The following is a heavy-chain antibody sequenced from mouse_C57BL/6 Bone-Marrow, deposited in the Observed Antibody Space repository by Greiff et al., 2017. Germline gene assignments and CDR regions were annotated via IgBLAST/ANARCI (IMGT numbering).Heavy chain of an antibody. CDR1: GYTFTSYW. D-gene: IGHD1-3*01. V-gene: IGHV1-61*01. J-gene: IGHJ3*01. CDR3: ARESERTWFAY. Sequence: VQLQQPGAELVRPGSSVKLSCKASGYTFTSYWMDWVKQRPGQGLEWIGNIYPSDSETHYNQKFKDKATLTVDKSSSTAYMQLSSLTSEDSAVYYCARESERTWFAYWGQGTLVTVSA. CDR2: IYPSDSET.